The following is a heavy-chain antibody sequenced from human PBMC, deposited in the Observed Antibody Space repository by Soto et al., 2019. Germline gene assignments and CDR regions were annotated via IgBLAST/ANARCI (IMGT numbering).Heavy chain of an antibody. D-gene: IGHD6-6*01. CDR1: GYTFTGYY. CDR2: INPNSGGT. V-gene: IGHV1-2*04. CDR3: AYSSSSRGYYYGMEV. J-gene: IGHJ6*02. Sequence: GASVKVSRKASGYTFTGYYMHWVRQAPGQGLEWMGWINPNSGGTNYAQKFQGWVTMTRDTSISTAYMELSRLRSDDTAVYYCAYSSSSRGYYYGMEVWGQGTTVTVSS.